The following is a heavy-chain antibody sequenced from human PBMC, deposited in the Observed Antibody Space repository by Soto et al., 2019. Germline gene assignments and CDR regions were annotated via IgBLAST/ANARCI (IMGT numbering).Heavy chain of an antibody. V-gene: IGHV3-33*01. Sequence: QVQLVESGGGVVQPGRSLRLSCAASGFTFSSYGMHWVRQAPGKGLEWVAVIWYDGSNKYYADSVKGRFTISRDNSKNTLNLKMNSLRAEDTAVYYCARALGVYCGGDCALDYWGQGTLVTVSS. CDR3: ARALGVYCGGDCALDY. CDR2: IWYDGSNK. CDR1: GFTFSSYG. D-gene: IGHD2-21*02. J-gene: IGHJ4*02.